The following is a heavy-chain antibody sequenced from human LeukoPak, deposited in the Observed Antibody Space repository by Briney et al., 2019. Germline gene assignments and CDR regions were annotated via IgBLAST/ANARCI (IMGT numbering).Heavy chain of an antibody. CDR3: AREIDQLFDY. J-gene: IGHJ4*02. CDR2: ISYDGRNK. Sequence: GRSLRRSCAASGFTFNSYAMHRVRQAPGKGLEWVAVISYDGRNKYYADSVKGRFTISRDNSKNTLYLQMNSLRAEDTAVYYCAREIDQLFDYWGQGTLVTVCS. CDR1: GFTFNSYA. D-gene: IGHD3-10*01. V-gene: IGHV3-30*04.